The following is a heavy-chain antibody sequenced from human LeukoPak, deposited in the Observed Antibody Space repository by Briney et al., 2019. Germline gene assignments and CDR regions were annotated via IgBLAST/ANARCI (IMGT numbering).Heavy chain of an antibody. CDR1: GGSISGYY. CDR2: IYISGST. CDR3: ARGLVAEPSGSPRGGWFDP. J-gene: IGHJ5*02. V-gene: IGHV4-4*07. D-gene: IGHD1-26*01. Sequence: SETLSLTCTVSGGSISGYYWSWIRQPAGKGLEWIGRIYISGSTNYNPSLKSRVSMSVDTSKNQFSLKLSSVTAADTAVYYCARGLVAEPSGSPRGGWFDPWGQGTLVTVSS.